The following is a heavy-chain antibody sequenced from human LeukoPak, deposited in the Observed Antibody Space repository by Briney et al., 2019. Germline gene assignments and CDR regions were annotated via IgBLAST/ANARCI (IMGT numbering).Heavy chain of an antibody. CDR3: AREGQQWLVRYYFDY. CDR1: GFTFSSYA. J-gene: IGHJ4*02. CDR2: ISYDGSNK. D-gene: IGHD6-19*01. Sequence: GGSLRLSCAASGFTFSSYAMHWVRQAPGKGLEWVAVISYDGSNKYYADSVKGRFTISRDNAKNSLYLQMNSLRAEDTAVYYCAREGQQWLVRYYFDYWGQGTLVTVSS. V-gene: IGHV3-30-3*01.